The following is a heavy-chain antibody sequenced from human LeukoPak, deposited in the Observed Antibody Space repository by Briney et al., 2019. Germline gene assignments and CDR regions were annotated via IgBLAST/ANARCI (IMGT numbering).Heavy chain of an antibody. J-gene: IGHJ4*02. CDR1: GGTFSSYA. Sequence: GASVKVSCKASGGTFSSYASSWVRQAPGQGLEWMGGIIPIFGTANYAQKFQGRVTITTDESTSTAYMELSSLRSEDTAVYYCASWMYSSSSLFDYWGQGTLVTVSS. D-gene: IGHD6-6*01. CDR2: IIPIFGTA. CDR3: ASWMYSSSSLFDY. V-gene: IGHV1-69*05.